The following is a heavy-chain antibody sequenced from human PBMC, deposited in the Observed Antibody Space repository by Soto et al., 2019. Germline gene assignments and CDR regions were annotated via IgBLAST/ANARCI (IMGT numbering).Heavy chain of an antibody. Sequence: SVKVSCKASGGTFSSYAISWVRQAPGQGLEWMGGIIPIFGTANYAQKFQGRVTITADESTSTAYMELSSLRSEDTAVYYCARANREAYYFDYWGQGTLVTVSS. CDR3: ARANREAYYFDY. J-gene: IGHJ4*02. CDR1: GGTFSSYA. V-gene: IGHV1-69*13. CDR2: IIPIFGTA.